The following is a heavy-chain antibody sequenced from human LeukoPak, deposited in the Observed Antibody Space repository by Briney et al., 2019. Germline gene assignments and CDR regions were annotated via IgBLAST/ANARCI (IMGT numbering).Heavy chain of an antibody. CDR2: IYTSGST. Sequence: SETLSLTCSVSGVSISSYYWSWIRQPAGKGLEWTGRIYTSGSTNYNPSLKSRVTISVDTSKNQFSLKLSSVTAADTAVYYCARRRRATTVTTPFDYWGQGTLVTVSS. CDR3: ARRRRATTVTTPFDY. CDR1: GVSISSYY. V-gene: IGHV4-4*07. J-gene: IGHJ4*02. D-gene: IGHD4-17*01.